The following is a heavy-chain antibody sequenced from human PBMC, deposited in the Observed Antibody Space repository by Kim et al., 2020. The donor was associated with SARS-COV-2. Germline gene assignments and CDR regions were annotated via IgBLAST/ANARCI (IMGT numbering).Heavy chain of an antibody. CDR1: GYTFTKYA. D-gene: IGHD2-15*01. J-gene: IGHJ6*02. CDR3: ASGCSGGSCPPNYFYYYGVDV. CDR2: INVGSGNT. Sequence: ASVKVSCKTFGYTFTKYAMHWVRQAPGQRLEWMAWINVGSGNTKYSQKFHDRVTITRDASATTIYMELISLRSEDTAVYYCASGCSGGSCPPNYFYYYGVDVWGQGTTVTVTS. V-gene: IGHV1-3*01.